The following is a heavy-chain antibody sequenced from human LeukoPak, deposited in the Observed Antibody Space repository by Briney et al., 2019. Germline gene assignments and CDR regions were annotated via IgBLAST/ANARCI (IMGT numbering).Heavy chain of an antibody. V-gene: IGHV3-23*01. CDR3: AKGVGYCSGGSCQQFDY. Sequence: GGSLRLSCAASGFTFSSYGMSWVRQAPGKGLKWVSAISGSGGSTYYADSVKGRITISRDNSKNTLYLQMNSLRAEDTAVYYCAKGVGYCSGGSCQQFDYWGQGTLVTVSS. D-gene: IGHD2-15*01. J-gene: IGHJ4*02. CDR1: GFTFSSYG. CDR2: ISGSGGST.